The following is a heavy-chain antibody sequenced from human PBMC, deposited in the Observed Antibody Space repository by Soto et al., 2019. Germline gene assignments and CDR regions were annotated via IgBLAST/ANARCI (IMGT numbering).Heavy chain of an antibody. CDR3: ARDRGPNTLDY. CDR2: INQDGSAT. J-gene: IGHJ4*02. Sequence: GGALRLSCAVSGLTVSTTWMTRVRQAPGKGLEWLASINQDGSATYYVDSVKGRFTISRDNAKNSLYLQLNSLRAEDSATYYCARDRGPNTLDYWGQGTLVTVSS. V-gene: IGHV3-7*03. CDR1: GLTVSTTW. D-gene: IGHD7-27*01.